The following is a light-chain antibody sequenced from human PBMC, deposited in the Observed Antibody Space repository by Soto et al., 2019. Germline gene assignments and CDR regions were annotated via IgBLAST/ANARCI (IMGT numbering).Light chain of an antibody. J-gene: IGLJ2*01. Sequence: QSALTQPPSASGSPGQSVTISCTGTSGVSWYQQHPGKDPKLLIYEVTKRPSGVPDRFSGSKSGNTASLTVSGSQAEDEADYYCSSYRGSNIFVVFGGGTKLTVL. V-gene: IGLV2-8*01. CDR2: EVT. CDR1: SGV. CDR3: SSYRGSNIFVV.